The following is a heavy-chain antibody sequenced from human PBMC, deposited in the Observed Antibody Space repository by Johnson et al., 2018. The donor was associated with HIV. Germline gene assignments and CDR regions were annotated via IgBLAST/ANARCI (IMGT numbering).Heavy chain of an antibody. Sequence: QVQLVESGGGVVQPGKSLRLSCAASGFTFSSSAMHWVRQAPGQGLQWVALISYDGSIKYFADSVKGRFTISRDNSKNSLYLQMNSLRAEDTALYYCAKATEGEGLWAFDIWGQGTMVTVSS. CDR3: AKATEGEGLWAFDI. J-gene: IGHJ3*02. V-gene: IGHV3-30-3*01. CDR1: GFTFSSSA. D-gene: IGHD1-26*01. CDR2: ISYDGSIK.